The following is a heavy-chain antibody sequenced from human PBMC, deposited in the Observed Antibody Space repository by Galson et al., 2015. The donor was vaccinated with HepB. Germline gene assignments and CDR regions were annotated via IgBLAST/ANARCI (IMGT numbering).Heavy chain of an antibody. V-gene: IGHV3-7*03. D-gene: IGHD2-2*02. Sequence: SLRLSCAASGFTFSSYWMSWVRQAPGKGLEWVANIKQDGSEKYYVDSVKGRFTISRDNAKNSLYLQMNSLRAEDTAVYYCARGGGYCSSTSCHNDYYYYYMDVWGKGTTVTVSS. CDR3: ARGGGYCSSTSCHNDYYYYYMDV. J-gene: IGHJ6*03. CDR1: GFTFSSYW. CDR2: IKQDGSEK.